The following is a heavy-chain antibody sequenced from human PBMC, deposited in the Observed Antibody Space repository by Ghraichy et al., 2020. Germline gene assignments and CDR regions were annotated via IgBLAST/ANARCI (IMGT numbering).Heavy chain of an antibody. CDR3: ARDRGQYYYDSSGYFDY. V-gene: IGHV3-48*02. CDR1: GFTFSSYS. D-gene: IGHD3-22*01. CDR2: ISSSSSTI. J-gene: IGHJ4*02. Sequence: GGSLRLSCAASGFTFSSYSMNWVRQAPGKGLEWVSYISSSSSTIYYADSVKGRFTISRDNAKNSLYLQMNSLRDEDTAVYYCARDRGQYYYDSSGYFDYWGQGTLVTVSS.